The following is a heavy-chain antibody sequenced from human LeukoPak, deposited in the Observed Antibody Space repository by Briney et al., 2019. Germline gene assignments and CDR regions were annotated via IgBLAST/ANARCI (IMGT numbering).Heavy chain of an antibody. CDR1: GGSFSGYY. CDR3: AGPDHSSSWYLFDY. V-gene: IGHV4-34*01. J-gene: IGHJ4*02. D-gene: IGHD6-13*01. CDR2: INHSGST. Sequence: SETLSLTCAVYGGSFSGYYWSWLRQPPGKGLEWIGEINHSGSTNYNPSLTSRATISVDTSKNQFSLKLSSVTAADTAVYYCAGPDHSSSWYLFDYWGQGTLVTVSS.